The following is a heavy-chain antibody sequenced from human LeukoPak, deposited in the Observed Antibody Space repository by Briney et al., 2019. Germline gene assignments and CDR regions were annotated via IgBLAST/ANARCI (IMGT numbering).Heavy chain of an antibody. CDR2: IGGGGTL. Sequence: GGSLRLSCAASGFTVSSYAMGWVRQAPGKGLEWVSAIGGGGTLYYADSVKGRFSISRDISKNTLLLQMNSLRAEDTAVYCCARWRYDWGGDFANWGQGTLVTVSS. D-gene: IGHD3-16*01. CDR1: GFTVSSYA. V-gene: IGHV3-23*01. J-gene: IGHJ4*02. CDR3: ARWRYDWGGDFAN.